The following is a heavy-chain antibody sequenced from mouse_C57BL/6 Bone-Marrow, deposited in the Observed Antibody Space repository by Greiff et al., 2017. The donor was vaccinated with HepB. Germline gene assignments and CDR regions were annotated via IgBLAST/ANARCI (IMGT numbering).Heavy chain of an antibody. V-gene: IGHV5-6*01. CDR3: ARHDYVGYFDV. Sequence: EVQGVESGGDLVKPGGSLKLSCAASGFTFSSYGMSWVRQTPDKRLEWVATISSGGSYTYYPDSVKGRFTFSRDNAKNTLHLQMSSLKSEDTAMYYCARHDYVGYFDVWGTGNTVTVSA. CDR1: GFTFSSYG. CDR2: ISSGGSYT. J-gene: IGHJ1*03. D-gene: IGHD2-13*01.